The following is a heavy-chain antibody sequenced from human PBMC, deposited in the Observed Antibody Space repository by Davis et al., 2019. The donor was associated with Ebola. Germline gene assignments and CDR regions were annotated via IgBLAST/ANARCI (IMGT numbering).Heavy chain of an antibody. J-gene: IGHJ3*02. V-gene: IGHV3-21*01. D-gene: IGHD1-26*01. Sequence: GESLKTPRPALGFTFSTYSMHCVRQAPGKGLEWASSISSSSSYIYYADSVKGRFTISRDNAKNSLYLQMNSLRAEDTAVYYWARSTFWGRIVGAVNDAFDIWGQGRMVTVSS. CDR2: ISSSSSYI. CDR1: GFTFSTYS. CDR3: ARSTFWGRIVGAVNDAFDI.